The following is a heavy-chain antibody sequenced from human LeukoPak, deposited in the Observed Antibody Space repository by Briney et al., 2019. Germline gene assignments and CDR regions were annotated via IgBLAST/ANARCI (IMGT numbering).Heavy chain of an antibody. CDR3: ATYRGRGSPFDF. Sequence: GGSLRLSCAASGFTFSTSAMSWVRQTPGKALEWVSGITSGGDSIKYADSVRGRFTISRDNSKNTVYLQMNRLRADDTAVYYCATYRGRGSPFDFWGQGTQVTVSS. J-gene: IGHJ4*02. CDR1: GFTFSTSA. D-gene: IGHD2-15*01. CDR2: ITSGGDSI. V-gene: IGHV3-23*01.